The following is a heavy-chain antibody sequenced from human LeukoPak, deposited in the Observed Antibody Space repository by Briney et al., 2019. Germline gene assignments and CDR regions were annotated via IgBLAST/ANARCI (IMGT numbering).Heavy chain of an antibody. CDR2: IIPIFGTA. Sequence: GPSVKVSCKASGGTFSSYAISWVRQAPGQGLEWMGGIIPIFGTANYAQKFQGRVTITADESTSTAYMELSSLRSEDTAVYYCARVLWFGELLYYFDYWGQGTLVTVSS. D-gene: IGHD3-10*01. J-gene: IGHJ4*02. CDR3: ARVLWFGELLYYFDY. CDR1: GGTFSSYA. V-gene: IGHV1-69*01.